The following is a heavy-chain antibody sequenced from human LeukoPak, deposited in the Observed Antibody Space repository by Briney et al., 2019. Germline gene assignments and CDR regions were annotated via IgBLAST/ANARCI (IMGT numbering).Heavy chain of an antibody. CDR2: IYRSGST. CDR1: GDSISSGSYY. Sequence: KPSETLSLTCTVSGDSISSGSYYWSWIRQPAGKGLEWIGHIYRSGSTNYNASLKSRVTISVDTSKNQFSLKLSSVTAADTAVYYCARGYYDGSVYYEAFQHWGEGTLFTVSS. J-gene: IGHJ1*01. D-gene: IGHD3-22*01. V-gene: IGHV4-61*09. CDR3: ARGYYDGSVYYEAFQH.